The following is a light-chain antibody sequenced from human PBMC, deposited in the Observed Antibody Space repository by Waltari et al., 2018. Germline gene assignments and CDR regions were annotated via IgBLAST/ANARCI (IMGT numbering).Light chain of an antibody. Sequence: DIQVTQSPSPLSASVGDRVIITCRASQDISNWLAWYQQKPEKAPKSLIAAASRLQSGVPARFNGSGSGTDFTLTINSLQPEDFATYYCQQYNNYPPTFGPGTKVEVK. V-gene: IGKV1D-16*01. CDR2: AAS. CDR3: QQYNNYPPT. J-gene: IGKJ3*01. CDR1: QDISNW.